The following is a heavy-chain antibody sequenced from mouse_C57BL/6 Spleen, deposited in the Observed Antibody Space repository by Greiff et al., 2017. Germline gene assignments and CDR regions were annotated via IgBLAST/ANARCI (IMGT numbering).Heavy chain of an antibody. Sequence: QVQLQQPGAELVKPGASVKLSCKASGYTFTSYWMQWVKQRPGQGLEWIGEIDPSDSYTNYNQKFKGKATLTVDTSSSTAYMQLSSLTSEDSAVYYCARGKNYYGSGAMDYWGQGTSVTVSS. CDR3: ARGKNYYGSGAMDY. V-gene: IGHV1-50*01. D-gene: IGHD1-1*01. CDR1: GYTFTSYW. J-gene: IGHJ4*01. CDR2: IDPSDSYT.